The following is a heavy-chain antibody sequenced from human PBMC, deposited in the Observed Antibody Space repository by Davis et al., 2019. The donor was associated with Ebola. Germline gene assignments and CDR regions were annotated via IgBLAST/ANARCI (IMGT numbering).Heavy chain of an antibody. CDR2: FSYGDNTH. Sequence: MPSETLSLTCTVSGASISSRSYYWGWIRQPSGKGLEWVGSFSYGDNTHYYNPSLRSRVTISVDTSRNQFSLKLSSATAADTAVYYCARGGYSGQGLWGQGTLVSVSS. J-gene: IGHJ4*02. D-gene: IGHD5-12*01. CDR1: GASISSRSYY. V-gene: IGHV4-39*01. CDR3: ARGGYSGQGL.